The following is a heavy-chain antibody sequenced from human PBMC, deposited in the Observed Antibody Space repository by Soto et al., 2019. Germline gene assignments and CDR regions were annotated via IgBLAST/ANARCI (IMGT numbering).Heavy chain of an antibody. V-gene: IGHV4-30-4*01. CDR1: GGSISSGDYY. CDR3: AKLSCTSSTCYFPGWFDP. D-gene: IGHD2-2*01. Sequence: SETLSLTCTVSGGSISSGDYYWSWIRQPPGKGLEWIGYIYYSGSTYYNPSLKSRVTISVDTSKNQFSLKLSYVTAADTAVYYCAKLSCTSSTCYFPGWFDPWGQGTLVTVSS. CDR2: IYYSGST. J-gene: IGHJ5*02.